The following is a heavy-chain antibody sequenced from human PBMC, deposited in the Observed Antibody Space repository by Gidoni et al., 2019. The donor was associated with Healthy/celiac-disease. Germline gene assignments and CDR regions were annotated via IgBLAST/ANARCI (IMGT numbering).Heavy chain of an antibody. J-gene: IGHJ4*02. CDR1: GYTFTSYA. CDR2: INAGNGNT. D-gene: IGHD5-18*01. V-gene: IGHV1-3*01. Sequence: QVQLVQSGAEVKTPGASVQVSCKASGYTFTSYAMHWVRQAPVQRLEWMGWINAGNGNTKYSQKFQGRVTITRDTSANTAYMELSSLRSEDTAVYYCAREMDTATLFDYWGQGTLVTVSS. CDR3: AREMDTATLFDY.